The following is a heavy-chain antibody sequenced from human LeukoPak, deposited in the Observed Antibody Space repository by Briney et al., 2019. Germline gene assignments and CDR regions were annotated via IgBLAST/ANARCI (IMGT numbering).Heavy chain of an antibody. CDR3: ARGIYCSSTSCYNFDY. V-gene: IGHV4-34*01. D-gene: IGHD2-2*02. J-gene: IGHJ4*02. Sequence: SETLSLTCAVYGGSFSGYYWSWIRQPPGKGLEWIGEINHSGSTNYNPSLKSRVTISVDTSKNQFSLKLSSVTAADTAVYYCARGIYCSSTSCYNFDYWGQGTLVTVSS. CDR2: INHSGST. CDR1: GGSFSGYY.